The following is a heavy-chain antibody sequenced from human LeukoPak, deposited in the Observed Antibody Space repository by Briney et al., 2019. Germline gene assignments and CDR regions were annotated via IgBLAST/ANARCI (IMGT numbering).Heavy chain of an antibody. D-gene: IGHD1-26*01. CDR2: INWNAGST. J-gene: IGHJ4*02. CDR3: ARGSNSGSYSDLDY. Sequence: GGSLRLSCAASGFTFDDYGMSWVRQAPGKGLECVSGINWNAGSTGYADSVKGRFTISRDNAKNSLYLQMNSLRAEDTALYYCARGSNSGSYSDLDYWGQGTLVTVSS. V-gene: IGHV3-20*04. CDR1: GFTFDDYG.